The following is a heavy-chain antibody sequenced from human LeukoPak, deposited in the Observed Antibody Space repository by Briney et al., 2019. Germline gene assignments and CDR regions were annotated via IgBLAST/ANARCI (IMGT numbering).Heavy chain of an antibody. CDR1: GFTFTSSA. CDR2: IVVGSGNT. J-gene: IGHJ3*02. D-gene: IGHD2-15*01. Sequence: GASVKVSCKASGFTFTSSAMQWVRQARGQRLEWIGWIVVGSGNTNYAQKLQERVTITRDMSTTTVYMELSSLRSEDTAVYYCARDGGYCSGGSCHRGAFDIWGQGTMVTVSS. CDR3: ARDGGYCSGGSCHRGAFDI. V-gene: IGHV1-58*02.